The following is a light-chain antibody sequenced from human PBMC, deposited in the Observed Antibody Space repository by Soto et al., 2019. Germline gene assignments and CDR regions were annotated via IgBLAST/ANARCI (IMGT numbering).Light chain of an antibody. CDR1: QTISNY. CDR3: QQSYSSPFT. J-gene: IGKJ3*01. V-gene: IGKV1-39*01. Sequence: DIQITHSPSSLSASVGDRVTITCRSSQTISNYLNWYQQKSGKAPTVLIYGASRLQSGVPSRYSGSGVGTDFTLTISSLQPEDFATYYCQQSYSSPFTSGPGTKVDIK. CDR2: GAS.